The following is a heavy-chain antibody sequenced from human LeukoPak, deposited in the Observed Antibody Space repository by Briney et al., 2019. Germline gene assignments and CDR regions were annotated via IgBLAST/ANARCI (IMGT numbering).Heavy chain of an antibody. CDR2: ITGRSSYI. CDR3: ARVYCTNGVCSYYFDY. Sequence: GGFLRLSCAASGFTFSSYNMNWVRQAPGKGLEWVSSITGRSSYIYYADSVKGRFTISRDNAKNSLYLQMNSLRAEDTAVYYCARVYCTNGVCSYYFDYWGQGTLVTVSS. V-gene: IGHV3-21*01. D-gene: IGHD2-8*01. CDR1: GFTFSSYN. J-gene: IGHJ4*02.